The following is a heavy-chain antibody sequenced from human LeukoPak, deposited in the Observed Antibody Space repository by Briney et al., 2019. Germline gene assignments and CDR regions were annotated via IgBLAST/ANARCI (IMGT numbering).Heavy chain of an antibody. V-gene: IGHV3-23*01. J-gene: IGHJ4*02. CDR1: GFAFRNFA. D-gene: IGHD2-21*01. CDR2: IGGGGDNT. Sequence: GGSLRLSCAASGFAFRNFAMSRVRQAPGKGLEWVSGIGGGGDNTFYAESVKGRFTISRHNVKNTLYLQMNSLRVEDTAVYYCAKMAGLTYEEYYFDYWGQGTQVTVSS. CDR3: AKMAGLTYEEYYFDY.